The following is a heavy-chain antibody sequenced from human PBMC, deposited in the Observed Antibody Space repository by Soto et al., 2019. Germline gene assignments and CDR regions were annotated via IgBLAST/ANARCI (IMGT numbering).Heavy chain of an antibody. V-gene: IGHV3-23*01. CDR3: ARTTRTPDGVTKWNYAMDV. D-gene: IGHD2-8*01. J-gene: IGHJ6*01. CDR1: GFTFNNYA. CDR2: ISISGIST. Sequence: LGGSRRLSCAASGFTFNNYAMSWVRQAPGKGLEWVSTISISGISTYYADSVKGRYIISRDNSVNSLSLQMSRMRAEDRGLYFCARTTRTPDGVTKWNYAMDVGGGGITDSV.